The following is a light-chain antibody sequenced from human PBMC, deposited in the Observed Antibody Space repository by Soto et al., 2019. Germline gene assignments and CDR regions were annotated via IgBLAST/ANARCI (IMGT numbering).Light chain of an antibody. Sequence: DIQMTQSPSSLSASVGDRVTITCRASQSICSYLNWYQQKLGKAPKLLIYAASSLQSGVPSRFSGSGSGTDFTLTISSLQPEDFATYYCQQSYSTLFTFGGGTKVDIK. J-gene: IGKJ4*01. V-gene: IGKV1-39*01. CDR2: AAS. CDR3: QQSYSTLFT. CDR1: QSICSY.